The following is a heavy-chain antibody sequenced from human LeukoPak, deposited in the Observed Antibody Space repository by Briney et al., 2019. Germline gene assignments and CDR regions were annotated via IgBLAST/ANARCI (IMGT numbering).Heavy chain of an antibody. D-gene: IGHD5-18*01. CDR3: ARAPRGYSYGYRYYFDY. J-gene: IGHJ4*02. CDR2: INHSGST. Sequence: GSLRLSCAASGFTFSSYSMNWVRQAPGKGLEWIGEINHSGSTNYNPSLKSRVTISVDTSKNQFSLKLSSVTAADTAVYYCARAPRGYSYGYRYYFDYWGQGTLVTVSS. V-gene: IGHV4-34*01. CDR1: GFTFSSYS.